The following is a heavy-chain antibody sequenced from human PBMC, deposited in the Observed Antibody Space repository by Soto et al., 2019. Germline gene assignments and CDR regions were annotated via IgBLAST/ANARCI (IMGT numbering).Heavy chain of an antibody. CDR3: ARDGGGYVRRGYHYGLDV. CDR1: GASISSGDYY. V-gene: IGHV4-30-4*01. J-gene: IGHJ6*02. Sequence: PSETLSLTCTVSGASISSGDYYWSWIRQPPGKGLEWIGYIYYSGSTYYHPSLQSRVTISIDASKNQFSLKLRSVTAADTAMYYCARDGGGYVRRGYHYGLDVWGQGTTVTVSS. D-gene: IGHD5-12*01. CDR2: IYYSGST.